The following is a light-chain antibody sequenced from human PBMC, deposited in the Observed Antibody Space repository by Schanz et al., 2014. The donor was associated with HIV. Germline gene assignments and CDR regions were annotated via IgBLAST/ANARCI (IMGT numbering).Light chain of an antibody. V-gene: IGKV3-15*01. CDR2: GAS. CDR3: QQYNNWHT. CDR1: QSVTSN. J-gene: IGKJ2*01. Sequence: PGERAPLSCRASQSVTSNYLAWSQQKHGQAPRLLIYGASNRATGIPARFSGSGSGTEFTLTISSLQSEDFAIYYCQQYNNWHTFGQGTKLEIK.